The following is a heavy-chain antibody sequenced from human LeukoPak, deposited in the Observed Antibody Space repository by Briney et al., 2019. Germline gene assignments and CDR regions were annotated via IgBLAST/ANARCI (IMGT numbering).Heavy chain of an antibody. CDR2: ISWNSGSI. CDR1: GFTFDDYA. D-gene: IGHD7-27*01. J-gene: IGHJ4*02. CDR3: AKDTGHAIDY. Sequence: PGGSLRLSCAASGFTFDDYAMHWVRQAPGKGLEWVSGISWNSGSIGYADSVKGRFTISRDNAKNSLYLQMNSLRAEDTALYYCAKDTGHAIDYWGQGTLVTVSP. V-gene: IGHV3-9*01.